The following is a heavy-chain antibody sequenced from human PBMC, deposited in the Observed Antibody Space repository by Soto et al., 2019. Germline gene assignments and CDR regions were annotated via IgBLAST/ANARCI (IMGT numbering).Heavy chain of an antibody. CDR3: ARGGGRYRYDTPRPLEY. D-gene: IGHD3-22*01. CDR1: GGSISSGDYY. V-gene: IGHV4-30-4*01. Sequence: PSETLSLTCTVSGGSISSGDYYWSWIRQPPGKGLEWIGYIYYSGSTYYNASLKSRLTMSVDTSRNQFSLKVRSVTVADTAVYFCARGGGRYRYDTPRPLEYWGQGTLVTVS. CDR2: IYYSGST. J-gene: IGHJ4*02.